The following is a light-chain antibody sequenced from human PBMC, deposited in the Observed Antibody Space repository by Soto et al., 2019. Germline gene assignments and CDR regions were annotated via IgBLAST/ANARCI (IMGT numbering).Light chain of an antibody. J-gene: IGLJ1*01. Sequence: SVLTQPASVSGSPGQSITISCTGTSSDVGAYNFVSWYQFHPGRAPKLIIYEVSNRPSGVSNRFSGSKSGNTASLTISGLQAEDEADYYCSSYTSSTAYVFGTGTKVTV. CDR3: SSYTSSTAYV. V-gene: IGLV2-14*01. CDR2: EVS. CDR1: SSDVGAYNF.